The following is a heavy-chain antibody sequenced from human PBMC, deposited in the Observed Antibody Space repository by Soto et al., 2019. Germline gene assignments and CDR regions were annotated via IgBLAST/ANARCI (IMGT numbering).Heavy chain of an antibody. Sequence: PSETLSLTCAVYGGSFSGYYWSWIRQPPGKGLEWIGEINHSGSTNYNPSLKSRVTISVDTSKNQFSLKLSSVTAADTAVYYCAREDYDFWSGYYEVDYWGQGTLVTVSS. V-gene: IGHV4-34*01. CDR3: AREDYDFWSGYYEVDY. CDR2: INHSGST. J-gene: IGHJ4*02. CDR1: GGSFSGYY. D-gene: IGHD3-3*01.